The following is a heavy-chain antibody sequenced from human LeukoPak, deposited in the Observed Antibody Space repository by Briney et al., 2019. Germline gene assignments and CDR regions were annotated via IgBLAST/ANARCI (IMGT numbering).Heavy chain of an antibody. Sequence: ASVKVSCKASGYTFTNYYMHWVRQAPGQGLEWMGIINPSGGSTSYAQKFQGRVTMTRDTSTSTVYMELSSLRSEDMAVYYCASTETVTNYFDYWGQGTLVTVSS. CDR2: INPSGGST. CDR1: GYTFTNYY. J-gene: IGHJ4*02. CDR3: ASTETVTNYFDY. V-gene: IGHV1-46*01. D-gene: IGHD4-17*01.